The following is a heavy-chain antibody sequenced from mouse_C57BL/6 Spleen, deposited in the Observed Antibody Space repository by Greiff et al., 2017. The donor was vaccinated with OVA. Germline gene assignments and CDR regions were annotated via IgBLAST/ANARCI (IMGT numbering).Heavy chain of an antibody. CDR2: IYPGSGNT. D-gene: IGHD1-1*01. Sequence: QVQLQQSGAELVRPGASVKLSCKASGYTFTDYYINWVKQRPGQGLEWIARIYPGSGNTYYNEKFKGKATLTAEKSSSTAYMQLSSLTSEDSAVYFCARNYYGSSPWDYWGQGTSVTVSS. CDR1: GYTFTDYY. V-gene: IGHV1-76*01. J-gene: IGHJ4*01. CDR3: ARNYYGSSPWDY.